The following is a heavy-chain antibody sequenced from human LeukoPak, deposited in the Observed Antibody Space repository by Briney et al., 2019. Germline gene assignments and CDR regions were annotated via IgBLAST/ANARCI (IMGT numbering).Heavy chain of an antibody. CDR1: GYTFTSYG. CDR2: ISAYNGNT. V-gene: IGHV1-18*01. D-gene: IGHD3-3*01. J-gene: IGHJ4*02. Sequence: ASVKVSCTASGYTFTSYGISWVRQAPGQGLGWMGWISAYNGNTNYAQKLQGRVTMTTDTSTSTAYMELRSLRSDDTAVYYCARVLYYDFWSGYSRQPYYFDYWGQGTLVTVSS. CDR3: ARVLYYDFWSGYSRQPYYFDY.